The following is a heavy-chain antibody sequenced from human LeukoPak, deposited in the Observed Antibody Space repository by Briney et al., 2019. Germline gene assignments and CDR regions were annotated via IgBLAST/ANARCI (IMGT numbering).Heavy chain of an antibody. CDR1: GYTFTGYY. D-gene: IGHD5-18*01. Sequence: GASVKVSCKGAGYTFTGYYMHWVRQAPGQGLEWMGRINPNSGGTNYAQKFQGRVTMTRDTSISTAYMELSRLRSDDTAVYYCARDLGSRIQLWLLGYWGQGTLVTVSS. J-gene: IGHJ4*02. V-gene: IGHV1-2*06. CDR2: INPNSGGT. CDR3: ARDLGSRIQLWLLGY.